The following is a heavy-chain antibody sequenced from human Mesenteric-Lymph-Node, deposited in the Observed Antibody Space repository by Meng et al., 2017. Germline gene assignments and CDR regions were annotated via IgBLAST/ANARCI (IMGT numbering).Heavy chain of an antibody. Sequence: SETLSLTCAASGYSISGGDYFWCWIRQPAGKGLEWFGRIYSSGSTNYNPSLKSRVTMSVDTSKNQFTLKLSSATAADTAVYYCAGRDTYGMDVWGQGTTVTVSS. CDR1: GYSISGGDYF. D-gene: IGHD1-26*01. J-gene: IGHJ6*02. V-gene: IGHV4-61*02. CDR3: AGRDTYGMDV. CDR2: IYSSGST.